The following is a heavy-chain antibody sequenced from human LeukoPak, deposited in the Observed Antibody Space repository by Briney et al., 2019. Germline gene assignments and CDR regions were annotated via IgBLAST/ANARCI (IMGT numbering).Heavy chain of an antibody. CDR2: IKTDGSEK. J-gene: IGHJ3*02. Sequence: GGSLRLSCEASGFTFSSYWMSWVRQAPGKGLEWVANIKTDGSEKYYADSVKGRFTISRDNSKNTLYLQMNSLRAEDTAVYYCARDPFDCTNGVCYTDAFDIWGQGTMVTVSS. D-gene: IGHD2-8*01. CDR3: ARDPFDCTNGVCYTDAFDI. CDR1: GFTFSSYW. V-gene: IGHV3-7*01.